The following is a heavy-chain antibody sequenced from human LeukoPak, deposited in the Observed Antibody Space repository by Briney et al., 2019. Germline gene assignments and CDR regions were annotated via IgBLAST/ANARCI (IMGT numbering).Heavy chain of an antibody. D-gene: IGHD3-10*01. CDR3: TSLLWFGESYYFDY. J-gene: IGHJ4*02. CDR2: IKSKTDGGTT. Sequence: WIRQPPGKGLEWVGRIKSKTDGGTTDYAAPVKGRFTISRDDSKNTLYLQMNSLKTEDTAVYYCTSLLWFGESYYFDYWGQGTLVTVSS. V-gene: IGHV3-15*01.